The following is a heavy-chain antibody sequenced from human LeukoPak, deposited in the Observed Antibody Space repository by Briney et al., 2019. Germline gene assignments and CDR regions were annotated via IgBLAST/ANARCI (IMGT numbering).Heavy chain of an antibody. CDR2: IYPGDSDT. Sequence: GESLKISCKGSGYSFTSYWSGWVRQMPGKGLEWMGIIYPGDSDTRYSPSFQGQVTISADKSISTAYLQWSSLKASDTAMYYCASIFIVGATDDAFDIWGQGTMFTVSS. D-gene: IGHD1-26*01. CDR1: GYSFTSYW. CDR3: ASIFIVGATDDAFDI. J-gene: IGHJ3*02. V-gene: IGHV5-51*01.